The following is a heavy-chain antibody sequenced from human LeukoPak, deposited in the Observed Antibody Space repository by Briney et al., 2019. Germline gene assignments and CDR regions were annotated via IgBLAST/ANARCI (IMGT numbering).Heavy chain of an antibody. D-gene: IGHD3-10*01. CDR3: ARDPYYYGSGSYYKPSFDY. V-gene: IGHV1-18*01. Sequence: ASVKVSCKASGYTFTNYGISWVRQAPGQGLEWMGWISAYNGNTNYAQKLQGRVTMTTDTSTSTAYMGLRSLRSDDTAVYYCARDPYYYGSGSYYKPSFDYWGQGTLVTVSS. CDR2: ISAYNGNT. CDR1: GYTFTNYG. J-gene: IGHJ4*02.